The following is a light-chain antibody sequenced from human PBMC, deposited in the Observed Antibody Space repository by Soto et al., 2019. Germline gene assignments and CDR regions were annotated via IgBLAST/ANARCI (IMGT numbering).Light chain of an antibody. Sequence: QSAPTQPASVSGSPGQSITISCTGTSSDVGGYNLVSWYQQHPGEAPKLMIYEVTNRPSGVSNRFSGSKSGNTASLTISGLQAEDEADYYCSSYIPRITDWAFGGGTKLTVL. V-gene: IGLV2-14*03. J-gene: IGLJ3*02. CDR2: EVT. CDR1: SSDVGGYNL. CDR3: SSYIPRITDWA.